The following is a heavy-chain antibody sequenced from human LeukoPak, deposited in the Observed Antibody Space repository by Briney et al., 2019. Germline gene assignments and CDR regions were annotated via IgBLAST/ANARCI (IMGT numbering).Heavy chain of an antibody. D-gene: IGHD2-2*01. CDR2: IYHNRGA. CDR1: GYSINNGYQ. CDR3: ARDPRWLTPDCTSTSCYENYFDP. J-gene: IGHJ5*02. V-gene: IGHV4-38-2*02. Sequence: SETLSLTCAVSGYSINNGYQWAWIRQSPGRGLEWIGSIYHNRGAHYNPSLRSRVVISVDTSNNQFSLRLSSVTVADTAVYYCARDPRWLTPDCTSTSCYENYFDPWGRGTQVTVSS.